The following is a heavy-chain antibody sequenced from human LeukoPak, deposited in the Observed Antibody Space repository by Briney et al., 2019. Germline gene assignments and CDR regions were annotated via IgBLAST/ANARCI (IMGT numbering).Heavy chain of an antibody. CDR3: ARDFSSWYERPHTGFDY. D-gene: IGHD6-13*01. CDR2: IIPIFGTA. V-gene: IGHV1-69*13. CDR1: GGTFSSYA. Sequence: SVKVSCKASGGTFSSYAISWVRQAPGQGLGWMGGIIPIFGTANYAQKFQGRVTITADESTSTAYMELSSLRSEDTAVYYCARDFSSWYERPHTGFDYWGQGTLVTVSS. J-gene: IGHJ4*02.